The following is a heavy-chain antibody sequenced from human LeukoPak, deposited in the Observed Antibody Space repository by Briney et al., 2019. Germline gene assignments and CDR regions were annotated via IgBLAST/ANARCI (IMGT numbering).Heavy chain of an antibody. CDR2: ISSSSSYI. V-gene: IGHV3-21*01. J-gene: IGHJ4*02. CDR1: GFTFSSYS. Sequence: GGSLRLSCAASGFTFSSYSMNWVRQAPGKGLEWVSSISSSSSYIYYADSVKGRFTISRDNAMNSLYLQMNSLRAEDTAVYYCARASRGSSTQFDYWGQGTLVTVSS. D-gene: IGHD1-26*01. CDR3: ARASRGSSTQFDY.